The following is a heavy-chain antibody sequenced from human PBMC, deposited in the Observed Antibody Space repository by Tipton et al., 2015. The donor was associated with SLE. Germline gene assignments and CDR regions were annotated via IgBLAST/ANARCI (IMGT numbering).Heavy chain of an antibody. J-gene: IGHJ4*02. V-gene: IGHV1-2*06. CDR1: GYTFTGYY. D-gene: IGHD1-26*01. CDR3: ARSEWELTSDFDY. Sequence: QSGAEVKKPGASVKASCKASGYTFTGYYMHWVRQAPGQGLEWMGRINPNSGGTNYAQKFQGRVTMTRDTSISTAYMELSRRRSDDTAVYYCARSEWELTSDFDYWGQGTLVTVSS. CDR2: INPNSGGT.